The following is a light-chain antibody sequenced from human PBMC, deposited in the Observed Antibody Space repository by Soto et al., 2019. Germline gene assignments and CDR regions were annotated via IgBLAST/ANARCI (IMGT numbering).Light chain of an antibody. Sequence: ETVLTQSLGTLSLSPGDRATLSSRASRRVSSYLAWYQQKAGQAPRLLIYDASNRAAGTPARFSGSGSGTDFTLTISSLEPEDFAVYYCQQRDNWPWTFGQGTKVDIK. CDR2: DAS. V-gene: IGKV3-11*01. J-gene: IGKJ1*01. CDR3: QQRDNWPWT. CDR1: RRVSSY.